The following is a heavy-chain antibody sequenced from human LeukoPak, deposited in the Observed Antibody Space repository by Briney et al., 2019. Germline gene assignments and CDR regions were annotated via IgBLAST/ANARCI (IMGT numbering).Heavy chain of an antibody. Sequence: SETLSLTCSVSGGSIRSTTYYWGWIRRPPGKGLEWIGVINHSGSTNYDPSLKSRVTISVDTSKNQFSLKLSSVTAEDTAVYYCARAEYSGSYPLWYWGQGTLVTVSS. D-gene: IGHD1-26*01. J-gene: IGHJ4*02. V-gene: IGHV4-39*07. CDR3: ARAEYSGSYPLWY. CDR2: INHSGST. CDR1: GGSIRSTTYY.